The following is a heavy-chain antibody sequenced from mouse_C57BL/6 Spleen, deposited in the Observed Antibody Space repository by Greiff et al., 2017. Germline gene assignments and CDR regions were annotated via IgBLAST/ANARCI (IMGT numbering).Heavy chain of an antibody. Sequence: EVQLQESGPELVKPGASVKISCKASGYTFTDYYMNWVKQSHGKSLEWIGDINPNNGGTSYNQKFKGKATLTVDKSSSTAYMELRSLSSEDSAVYYCARWGLTGTALDCWGQGTTLTVAS. V-gene: IGHV1-26*01. CDR3: ARWGLTGTALDC. D-gene: IGHD4-1*01. CDR2: INPNNGGT. J-gene: IGHJ2*01. CDR1: GYTFTDYY.